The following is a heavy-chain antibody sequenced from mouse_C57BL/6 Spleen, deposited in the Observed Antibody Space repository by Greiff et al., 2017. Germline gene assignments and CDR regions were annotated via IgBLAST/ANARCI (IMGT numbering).Heavy chain of an antibody. J-gene: IGHJ4*01. CDR2: ILPGSGST. CDR1: GYTFTGYW. CDR3: ARALYYYGNYYAMDD. V-gene: IGHV1-9*01. D-gene: IGHD1-1*01. Sequence: VESGASVKLSCKATGYTFTGYWIEWVKQRPGHGLEWIGEILPGSGSTNYNEKFKGKATFTADTSSNTAYMQLSSLTTEDSAIYYCARALYYYGNYYAMDDWGQGTSVTVSS.